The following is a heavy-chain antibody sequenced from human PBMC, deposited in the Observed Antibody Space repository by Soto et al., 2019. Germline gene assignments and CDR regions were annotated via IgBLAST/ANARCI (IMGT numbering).Heavy chain of an antibody. D-gene: IGHD3-22*01. CDR3: ARPLLPDYYDSSVGAFDI. CDR1: GYSFTSYW. V-gene: IGHV5-10-1*01. Sequence: PGESLKMSCKGSGYSFTSYWISWVRQMPGKGLEWMGRIDPSDSYTNYSPSFQGHVTISADKSISTAYLQWSSLKASDTAMYYCARPLLPDYYDSSVGAFDIWGQGTMVTVSS. CDR2: IDPSDSYT. J-gene: IGHJ3*02.